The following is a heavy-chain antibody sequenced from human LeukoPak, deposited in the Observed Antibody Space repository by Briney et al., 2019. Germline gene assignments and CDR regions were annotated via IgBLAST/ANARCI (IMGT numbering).Heavy chain of an antibody. Sequence: GGSLRLSCSASGFTFSSYEVNWARQAPGEGLEWGSYIISSGSTIYYAESVKGRFTISRDNAKNSLYLQMNSLRADDTAVYYFAKGHFASSSVLDYWGPGTLVTVSS. CDR3: AKGHFASSSVLDY. J-gene: IGHJ4*02. CDR1: GFTFSSYE. D-gene: IGHD6-6*01. CDR2: IISSGSTI. V-gene: IGHV3-48*03.